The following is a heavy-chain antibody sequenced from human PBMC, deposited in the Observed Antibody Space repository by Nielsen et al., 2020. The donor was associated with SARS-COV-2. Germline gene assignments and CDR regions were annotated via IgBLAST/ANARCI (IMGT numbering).Heavy chain of an antibody. CDR2: IYYSGST. D-gene: IGHD3-16*02. CDR3: AKDGGRGIMITFGGVIAHYYGMDV. V-gene: IGHV4-31*03. Sequence: SETLSLTCTVSGGSISSGGYYWSWIRQHPGKGLEWIGYIYYSGSTYYNPSLKSRVTISVDTSKNQFSLKLSSVTAADTAVYYCAKDGGRGIMITFGGVIAHYYGMDVWGQGTTVTVSS. J-gene: IGHJ6*02. CDR1: GGSISSGGYY.